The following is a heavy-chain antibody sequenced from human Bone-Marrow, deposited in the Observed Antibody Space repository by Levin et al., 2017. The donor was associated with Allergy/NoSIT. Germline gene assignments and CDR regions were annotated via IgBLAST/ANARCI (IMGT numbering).Heavy chain of an antibody. CDR3: ARALRYYYYYMDV. D-gene: IGHD3-16*01. J-gene: IGHJ6*03. CDR2: IWYDGNNK. Sequence: GESLKISCVASGVSISGHGMHWVRQAPGKGLEWVAVIWYDGNNKYYADSVKGRFTISRDDSENTLFLQMNSLRVEDTAVYYCARALRYYYYYMDVWGTGTTVTVSS. CDR1: GVSISGHG. V-gene: IGHV3-33*01.